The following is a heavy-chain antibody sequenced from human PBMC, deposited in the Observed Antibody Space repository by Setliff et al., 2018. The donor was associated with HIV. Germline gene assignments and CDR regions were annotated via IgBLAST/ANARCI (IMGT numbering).Heavy chain of an antibody. D-gene: IGHD3-10*01. CDR1: GYTFTDHY. CDR2: INPSSGGT. J-gene: IGHJ4*02. Sequence: ASVKVSCKASGYTFTDHYMHWVRQAPGQGLEWMGWINPSSGGTNYAQKFQGRVTMTRDTSTSTVYMELSSLRSEDTAVYYCARDATMVRGVEYFDYWGQGTLVTVSS. V-gene: IGHV1-2*02. CDR3: ARDATMVRGVEYFDY.